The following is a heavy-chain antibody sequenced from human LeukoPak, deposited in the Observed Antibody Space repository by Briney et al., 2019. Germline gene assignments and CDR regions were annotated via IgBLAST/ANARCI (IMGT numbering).Heavy chain of an antibody. Sequence: ASVKVSCKASGYTFTGYYMHWVRQAPGQGLEWMGWINPNSGGTNYAQKFQGRVTMTRDTSISTAYMELSRLRSDDTAVYYCARAEFVVDSWFDPWGQGTLVTVSS. CDR3: ARAEFVVDSWFDP. CDR2: INPNSGGT. V-gene: IGHV1-2*02. CDR1: GYTFTGYY. D-gene: IGHD2-15*01. J-gene: IGHJ5*02.